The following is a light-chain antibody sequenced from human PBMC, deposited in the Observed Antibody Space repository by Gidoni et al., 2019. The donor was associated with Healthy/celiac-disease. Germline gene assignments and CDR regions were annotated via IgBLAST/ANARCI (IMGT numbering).Light chain of an antibody. Sequence: EIVLTQSPGTLSLSPGERATRSCRATQSVSRSYLAWYQQKPGQAPRLLIYGASSRATGIPDRFSGSGSGTDFTLTISRLEPEDFAVYYCQQYGSSPQTFGQGTKVEIK. V-gene: IGKV3-20*01. J-gene: IGKJ1*01. CDR1: QSVSRSY. CDR2: GAS. CDR3: QQYGSSPQT.